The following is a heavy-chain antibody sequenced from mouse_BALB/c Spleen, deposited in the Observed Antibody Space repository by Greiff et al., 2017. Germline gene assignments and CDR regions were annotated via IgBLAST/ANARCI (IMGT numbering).Heavy chain of an antibody. CDR1: GFTFSSYG. D-gene: IGHD2-14*01. CDR3: ARDHYRYDAWFAY. CDR2: INSNGGST. V-gene: IGHV5-6-3*01. J-gene: IGHJ3*01. Sequence: EVQLVESGGGLVQPGGSLKLSCAASGFTFSSYGMSWVRQTPDKRLELVATINSNGGSTYYPDSVKGRFTISRDNAKNTLYLQMSSLKSEDTAMYYCARDHYRYDAWFAYWGQGTLVTVSA.